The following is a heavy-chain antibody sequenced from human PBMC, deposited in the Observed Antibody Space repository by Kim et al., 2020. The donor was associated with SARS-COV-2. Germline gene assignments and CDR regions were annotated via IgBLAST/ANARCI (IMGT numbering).Heavy chain of an antibody. Sequence: SETLSLTCRVSGFSISSGNYWGWIRQPPGKGLEWIGSIFHGGSTYKNPSLKSRVTFSVDTSKNYFSLKMASVTSADTAVYYCSSVVGAGSWGWFDPGGQG. V-gene: IGHV4-38-2*02. CDR1: GFSISSGNY. D-gene: IGHD3-10*01. J-gene: IGHJ5*02. CDR2: IFHGGST. CDR3: SSVVGAGSWGWFDP.